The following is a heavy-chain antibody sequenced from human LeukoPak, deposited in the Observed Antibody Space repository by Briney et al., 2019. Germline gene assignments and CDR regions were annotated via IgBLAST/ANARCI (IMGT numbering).Heavy chain of an antibody. Sequence: SETLSLTCAVYGGSFSGYYWSWIRQPPGKGLEWIGEINHSGSTNYNPSLKSRVTISVDTSKNQFSLRLSSVTAADTAVFYCARSTDGTTSSGWYVDYWGQGTLVTVSS. D-gene: IGHD6-19*01. CDR3: ARSTDGTTSSGWYVDY. V-gene: IGHV4-34*01. CDR2: INHSGST. J-gene: IGHJ4*02. CDR1: GGSFSGYY.